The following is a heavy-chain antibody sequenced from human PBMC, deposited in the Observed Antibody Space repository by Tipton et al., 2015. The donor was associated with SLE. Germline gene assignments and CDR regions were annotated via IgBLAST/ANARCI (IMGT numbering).Heavy chain of an antibody. J-gene: IGHJ4*02. CDR2: IFLSGDT. V-gene: IGHV4-38-2*02. D-gene: IGHD3-10*01. Sequence: TLSLTCSVSGYSIRSGYYWGWIRQTPGKGLEWIGNIFLSGDTDYNPSLKSRVTISVDTSKNQFSLKLSSVTAADTAVYYCARGLMVRGVKVDYWGQGTLVTVSS. CDR1: GYSIRSGYY. CDR3: ARGLMVRGVKVDY.